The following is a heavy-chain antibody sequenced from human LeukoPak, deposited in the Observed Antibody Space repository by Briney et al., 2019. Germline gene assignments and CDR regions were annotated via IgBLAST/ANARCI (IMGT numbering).Heavy chain of an antibody. CDR3: ARAPDTSGYFAQPNFDY. CDR2: INPSGGVT. CDR1: GYTFASHY. J-gene: IGHJ4*02. V-gene: IGHV1-46*01. Sequence: ASVKVSCKASGYTFASHYLHWVRQAPGQGLEWMGIINPSGGVTSSAQKFQGRVTMTRDTSLSTVFMELSSLTSEDTAVYYCARAPDTSGYFAQPNFDYWGQGTLVPVSS. D-gene: IGHD3-22*01.